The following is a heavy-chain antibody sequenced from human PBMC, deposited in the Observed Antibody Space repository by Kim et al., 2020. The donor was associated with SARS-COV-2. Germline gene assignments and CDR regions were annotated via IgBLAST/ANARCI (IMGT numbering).Heavy chain of an antibody. CDR1: GFTFSDYY. CDR3: AREPLPLGVVINYYFDY. D-gene: IGHD3-3*01. J-gene: IGHJ4*02. CDR2: ISSSSSYT. V-gene: IGHV3-11*06. Sequence: GGSLRLSCAASGFTFSDYYMSWIRQAPGKGLEWVSYISSSSSYTNYADSVKGRFTISRDNAKNSLYLQMNSLRAEDTAVYYCAREPLPLGVVINYYFDYWGQGTLVTVSS.